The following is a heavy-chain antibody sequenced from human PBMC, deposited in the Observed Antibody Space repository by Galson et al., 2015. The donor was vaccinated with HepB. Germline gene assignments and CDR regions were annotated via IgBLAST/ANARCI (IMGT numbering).Heavy chain of an antibody. J-gene: IGHJ5*02. D-gene: IGHD6-13*01. V-gene: IGHV2-5*02. CDR2: IYWDDDK. Sequence: PALVKPTQTLTLTCTFSGFSLSTSGVGVGWIRQPPGKALEWLAVIYWDDDKRYSTSLKTRLTISKDTSKNQVVLTMTNMDLVDTATYYCARMRGMSMSGENWFDPWGQGTLVTVSS. CDR3: ARMRGMSMSGENWFDP. CDR1: GFSLSTSGVG.